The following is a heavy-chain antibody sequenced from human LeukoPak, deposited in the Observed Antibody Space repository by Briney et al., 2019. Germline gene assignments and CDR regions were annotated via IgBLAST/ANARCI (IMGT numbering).Heavy chain of an antibody. CDR2: IYYSGST. D-gene: IGHD3-22*01. J-gene: IGHJ4*02. V-gene: IGHV4-30-4*08. Sequence: PSQTLSLTCTVSGGSISSGDYYWSWIRQPPGKGLEWIGYIYYSGSTYYNPSLKSRVTISVDTSKNQFSLKLSSVTAADTAVYYCARTMIVVVTLFDYWAREPWSPSPQ. CDR3: ARTMIVVVTLFDY. CDR1: GGSISSGDYY.